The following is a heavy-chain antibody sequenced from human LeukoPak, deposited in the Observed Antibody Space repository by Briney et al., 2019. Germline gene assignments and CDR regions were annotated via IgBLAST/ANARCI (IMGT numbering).Heavy chain of an antibody. CDR2: MNPNSGNT. D-gene: IGHD6-19*01. V-gene: IGHV1-8*01. Sequence: GASVKVSCKASGYTFTSYDINWVRQATGQGLEWMGWMNPNSGNTGYAQKFQGRVTITRNTSISTAYMELSSLRSEDTAVYYCAGIRPGIAVAGGDYWGQGTLVTVSS. CDR1: GYTFTSYD. J-gene: IGHJ4*02. CDR3: AGIRPGIAVAGGDY.